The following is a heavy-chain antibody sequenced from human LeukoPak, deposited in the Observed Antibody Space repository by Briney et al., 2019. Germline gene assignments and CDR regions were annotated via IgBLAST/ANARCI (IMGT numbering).Heavy chain of an antibody. V-gene: IGHV4-59*01. CDR3: ARTSRHFYNSGGNSIPWPDGMDV. CDR1: GASISNYY. CDR2: VYYTGST. J-gene: IGHJ6*02. D-gene: IGHD3-10*01. Sequence: PSETLSLTCTVSGASISNYYWTWMRQAPGKGLEWIEYVYYTGSTNYNPSLKSRVTISLDTSKNQFFLKLSAVTAADTAVYYCARTSRHFYNSGGNSIPWPDGMDVWGQGTTVTVSS.